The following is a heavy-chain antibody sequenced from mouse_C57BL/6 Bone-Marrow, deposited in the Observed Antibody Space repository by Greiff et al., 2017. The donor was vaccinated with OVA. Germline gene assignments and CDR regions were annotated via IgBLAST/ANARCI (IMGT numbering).Heavy chain of an antibody. CDR3: ARGGYAKRSFTTVGHAMDY. V-gene: IGHV5-16*01. D-gene: IGHD1-1*01. Sequence: EVKLMESEGGLVQPGSSMKLSCTASGFTFSDYYMAWVRQVPERGLEWVANINYDGSSTYYLDPLKSRFIISRDNAKNILDLQMSRLKSEDTATYECARGGYAKRSFTTVGHAMDYWGQGTSVTVSS. J-gene: IGHJ4*01. CDR2: INYDGSST. CDR1: GFTFSDYY.